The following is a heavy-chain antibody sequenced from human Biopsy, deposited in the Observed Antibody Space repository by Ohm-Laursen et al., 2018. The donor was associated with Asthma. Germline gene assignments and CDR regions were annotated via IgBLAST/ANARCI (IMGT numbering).Heavy chain of an antibody. D-gene: IGHD2-15*01. CDR1: GFTFSTSC. CDR2: IKEDGSEK. V-gene: IGHV3-7*05. J-gene: IGHJ4*02. Sequence: SLRLSCSASGFTFSTSCMTSVRQAPGKGLEWVANIKEDGSEKNYVDSVKGRFTISRDNGKNSLYLQMNSLRAEDPAVYYCARDVDLRSVYWGQGTLVTVSS. CDR3: ARDVDLRSVY.